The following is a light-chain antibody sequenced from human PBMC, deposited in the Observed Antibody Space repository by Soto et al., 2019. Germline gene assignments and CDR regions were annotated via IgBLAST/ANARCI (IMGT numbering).Light chain of an antibody. Sequence: QSALTQPRSVSGSPGQSVTISCTGISNNYVSWYQQHPGKVPKVIVYDVTLRPSGVSDRFSGSRSGNTASLAISGLRAEDVAVYYYCSYSGTYTEVVFGGGTKVTVL. V-gene: IGLV2-11*01. CDR3: CSYSGTYTEVV. CDR1: SNNY. J-gene: IGLJ2*01. CDR2: DVT.